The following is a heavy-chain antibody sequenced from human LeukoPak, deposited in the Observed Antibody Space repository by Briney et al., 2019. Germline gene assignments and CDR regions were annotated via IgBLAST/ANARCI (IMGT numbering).Heavy chain of an antibody. CDR2: ISYDGSKK. Sequence: GGSLRLSCTASGFTFSRYAMHWLRQAPGKGLEWVAVISYDGSKKYYVDSVKGRFTISRDDSKNTLYLQMNSLRTEDTAVYYCARDDSSGYSEYWGQGTLVTVSS. D-gene: IGHD3-22*01. V-gene: IGHV3-30*04. J-gene: IGHJ4*02. CDR3: ARDDSSGYSEY. CDR1: GFTFSRYA.